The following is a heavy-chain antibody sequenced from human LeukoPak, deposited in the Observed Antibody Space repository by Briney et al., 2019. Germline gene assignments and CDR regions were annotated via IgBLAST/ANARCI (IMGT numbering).Heavy chain of an antibody. V-gene: IGHV3-23*01. Sequence: GGSLSLSCAASGFTFSSYAMSWVRQAPGKGLEWVSAISGSGGSTYYADSVKGRFTISRDNSKNTLYLQMNSLRAEDTAVYYCAKGGNRNYYDSSGYYYFDYWGQGTLVTVSS. CDR3: AKGGNRNYYDSSGYYYFDY. CDR1: GFTFSSYA. CDR2: ISGSGGST. D-gene: IGHD3-22*01. J-gene: IGHJ4*02.